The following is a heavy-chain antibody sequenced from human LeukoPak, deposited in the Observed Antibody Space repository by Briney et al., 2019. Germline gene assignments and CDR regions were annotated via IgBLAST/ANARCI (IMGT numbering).Heavy chain of an antibody. J-gene: IGHJ6*03. D-gene: IGHD2-21*01. CDR3: ARYSIGYYYYMDV. Sequence: ASVKVSCQASGYTFTSYGISWVRQAPGKGLEWMGWISAYNGNTNYAQKLQGRVTMTTDTSTSTVYMELRSLRSDDTAVYYGARYSIGYYYYMDVWGKGTTVTVSS. CDR1: GYTFTSYG. V-gene: IGHV1-18*01. CDR2: ISAYNGNT.